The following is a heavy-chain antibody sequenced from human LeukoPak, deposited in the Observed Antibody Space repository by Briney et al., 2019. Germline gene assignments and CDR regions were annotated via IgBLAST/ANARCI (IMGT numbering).Heavy chain of an antibody. CDR1: GYSFTSYY. Sequence: ASVKVSCKASGYSFTSYYIHWVRQAPGQGLEWMGRINPSSGGTNYAQKFQGRVTMTRDTSITTAYMGLSSLRSDDTAVYYCARETGGSFEYFDYWGRGTLVTVSS. J-gene: IGHJ4*02. CDR2: INPSSGGT. CDR3: ARETGGSFEYFDY. V-gene: IGHV1-2*06. D-gene: IGHD7-27*01.